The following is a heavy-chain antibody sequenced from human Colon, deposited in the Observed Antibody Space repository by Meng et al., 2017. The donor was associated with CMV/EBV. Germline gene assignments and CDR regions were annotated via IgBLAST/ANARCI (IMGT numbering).Heavy chain of an antibody. Sequence: GGSLRLSCVASGFPFSLFTMHWVRQAPGKGLEWVSSISPSGDYIHYADSLQGRFTISRDNTKNSLFLQMSSLRADDTADYYCARDFKSGRPWGQGTLVTVS. V-gene: IGHV3-21*06. J-gene: IGHJ5*02. CDR1: GFPFSLFT. CDR2: ISPSGDYI. CDR3: ARDFKSGRP.